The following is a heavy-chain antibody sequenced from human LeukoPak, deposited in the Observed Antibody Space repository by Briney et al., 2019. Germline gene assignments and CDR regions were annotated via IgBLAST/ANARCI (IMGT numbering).Heavy chain of an antibody. V-gene: IGHV1-69*06. D-gene: IGHD3-22*01. CDR1: GYTFTSYG. CDR3: ARDAPYYYDSSGSWGARDY. Sequence: SVKVSCKASGYTFTSYGISWVRQAPGQGLEWMGGIIPIFGTANYAQKFQGRVTITADKSTSTAYMELSSLRSEDTAVYYCARDAPYYYDSSGSWGARDYWGQGTLVTVSS. CDR2: IIPIFGTA. J-gene: IGHJ4*02.